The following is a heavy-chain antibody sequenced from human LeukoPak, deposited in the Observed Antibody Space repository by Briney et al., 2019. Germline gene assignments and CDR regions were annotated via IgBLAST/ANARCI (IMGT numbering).Heavy chain of an antibody. Sequence: QPGRSLRLSCAESGVTVRSYDMHCVRQAPRRGLEAVAVIWYDDSNKYYVGAVKAPFDTTRDNSKNTLYLQRDSMTVEATALYDCAREDSSGAFDIWGQGTMVTVSS. CDR3: AREDSSGAFDI. D-gene: IGHD3-22*01. V-gene: IGHV3-33*01. CDR2: IWYDDSNK. CDR1: GVTVRSYD. J-gene: IGHJ3*02.